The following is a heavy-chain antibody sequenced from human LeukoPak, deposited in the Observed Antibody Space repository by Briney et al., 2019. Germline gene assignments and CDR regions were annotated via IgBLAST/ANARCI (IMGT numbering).Heavy chain of an antibody. CDR3: ARVFHPYYYDSRGYKVVSDYYYYYMDV. V-gene: IGHV1-2*06. Sequence: ASVKVSCKASGVTFSNFAISWVRQAPGQGLEWMGRINPKNGGTIYAPKFQGRVTMTRDTSISTAYMEVSRLRSEDTAVYFCARVFHPYYYDSRGYKVVSDYYYYYMDVWGKGTTVTVSS. J-gene: IGHJ6*03. CDR1: GVTFSNFA. CDR2: INPKNGGT. D-gene: IGHD3-22*01.